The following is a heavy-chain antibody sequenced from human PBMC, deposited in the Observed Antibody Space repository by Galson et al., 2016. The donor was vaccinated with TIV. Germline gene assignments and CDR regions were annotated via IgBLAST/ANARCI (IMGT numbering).Heavy chain of an antibody. V-gene: IGHV1-2*02. CDR1: GYTFTGYF. J-gene: IGHJ3*02. D-gene: IGHD1-20*01. Sequence: SVKVSCKASGYTFTGYFLHWVRQAPGHGPEWMGWINPKTGAITYAQNYQGRVTMTGDTSTSTVYMELNRLQSDDTAVYYCATLRNWRNVEGDAFDIWGQGTMVTVSS. CDR3: ATLRNWRNVEGDAFDI. CDR2: INPKTGAI.